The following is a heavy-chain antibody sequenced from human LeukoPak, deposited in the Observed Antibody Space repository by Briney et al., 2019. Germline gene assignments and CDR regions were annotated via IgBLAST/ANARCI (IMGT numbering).Heavy chain of an antibody. D-gene: IGHD6-19*01. J-gene: IGHJ4*02. CDR3: ARHRGYSSGWYFYLDY. Sequence: PSETLSLTCAVYGGSFSGYYWSWIRQPPGKGLEWIGYIYYSGSTNYNPSLKSRVTISVDTSKNQFSLKLSSVTAADTAVYYCARHRGYSSGWYFYLDYWGQGTLVTVSS. CDR1: GGSFSGYY. V-gene: IGHV4-59*08. CDR2: IYYSGST.